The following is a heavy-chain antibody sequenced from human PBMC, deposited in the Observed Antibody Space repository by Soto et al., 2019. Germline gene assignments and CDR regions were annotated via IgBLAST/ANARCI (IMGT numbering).Heavy chain of an antibody. V-gene: IGHV3-48*01. CDR3: ARVPFYYDSGGHWGLYAL. J-gene: IGHJ2*01. Sequence: PGEALRLSCAASGFTFSSYSMNWVRHAPGKGLEWVSYISSSSSTIYYADSVKGRFTISRDNAKNSLYLQMNSLRAEDTSLYYFARVPFYYDSGGHWGLYALRGRRTLVTGSS. D-gene: IGHD3-22*01. CDR1: GFTFSSYS. CDR2: ISSSSSTI.